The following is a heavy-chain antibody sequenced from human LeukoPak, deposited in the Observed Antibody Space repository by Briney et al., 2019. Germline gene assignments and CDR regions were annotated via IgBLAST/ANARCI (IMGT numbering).Heavy chain of an antibody. CDR3: ARDVRPDY. CDR2: TNSDGNST. V-gene: IGHV3-74*01. J-gene: IGHJ4*02. CDR1: GFTFSSYW. D-gene: IGHD6-6*01. Sequence: PGGSLRLSCAASGFTFSSYWMHWVRHPPGKGLVWVSRTNSDGNSTRYADSVKGRFTISRGNAKNTLYLQMNSLRAEDTAVYYCARDVRPDYWGQGTLVTVST.